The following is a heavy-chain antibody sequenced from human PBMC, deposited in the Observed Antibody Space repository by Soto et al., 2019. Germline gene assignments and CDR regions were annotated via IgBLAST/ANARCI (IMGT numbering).Heavy chain of an antibody. Sequence: QVQLVQSGAEEKKPGASVKVSCKASGYTFTSYAMHWVRQAPGQRLEWMGWINAGNGNTKYSQKFQGRVTITRDTSASTAYMELSSLRSEDTAVYYWAGGNMITFGGVIGNCDYWGQGTLLTVSS. CDR3: AGGNMITFGGVIGNCDY. J-gene: IGHJ4*02. D-gene: IGHD3-16*02. CDR2: INAGNGNT. CDR1: GYTFTSYA. V-gene: IGHV1-3*05.